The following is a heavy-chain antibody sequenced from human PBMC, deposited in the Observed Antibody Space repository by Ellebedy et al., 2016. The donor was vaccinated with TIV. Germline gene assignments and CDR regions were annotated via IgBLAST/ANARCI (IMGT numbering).Heavy chain of an antibody. V-gene: IGHV2-70*01. CDR1: GFSLSTSGMC. CDR2: IDWDDEK. D-gene: IGHD1-14*01. Sequence: SGPTLVKPTQTLTLTCTFSGFSLSTSGMCVSWIRQPPGKALEWLAVIDWDDEKYYSTSLKTRLTVSKDTSKNQVVLTMTNMDPVDTATYYCARIRKATGLRSYYYYGMDVWGQGTTVTVSS. J-gene: IGHJ6*02. CDR3: ARIRKATGLRSYYYYGMDV.